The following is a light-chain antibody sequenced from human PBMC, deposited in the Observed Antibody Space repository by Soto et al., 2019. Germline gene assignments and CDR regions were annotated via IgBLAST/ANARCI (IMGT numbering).Light chain of an antibody. CDR1: QSVSSSY. CDR3: QQYGSSPYT. CDR2: SAS. J-gene: IGKJ2*01. V-gene: IGKV3-20*01. Sequence: EIVLTQSPGTLSLSPGERATLSCRASQSVSSSYLAWYQQKPGQAPRLIIYSASDRATGIPDRFSGSGSGTDFTLTISILEHEDFAVYYCQQYGSSPYTFGQGTKLEIK.